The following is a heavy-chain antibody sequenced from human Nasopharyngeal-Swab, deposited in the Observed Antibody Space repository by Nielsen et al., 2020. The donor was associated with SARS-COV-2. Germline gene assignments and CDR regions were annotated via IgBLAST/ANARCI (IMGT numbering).Heavy chain of an antibody. V-gene: IGHV3-9*01. CDR3: VKDGDSGYDYLGY. Sequence: GGSLRLSCAASGFSFGDYAMHWVRQPPGKGLEWVSGISWNSGYIGHADSVGGRFTISRDNAKNSLYLQMNSLRPEDTALYYCVKDGDSGYDYLGYWGQGTLVTVSS. CDR1: GFSFGDYA. J-gene: IGHJ4*02. D-gene: IGHD5-12*01. CDR2: ISWNSGYI.